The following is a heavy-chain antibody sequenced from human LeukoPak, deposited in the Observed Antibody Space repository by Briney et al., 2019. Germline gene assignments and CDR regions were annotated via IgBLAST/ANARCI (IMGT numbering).Heavy chain of an antibody. D-gene: IGHD5-18*01. J-gene: IGHJ5*02. CDR3: ARDLPRGYSQEDWFDP. CDR1: GFTFSSYS. Sequence: KAGGSLRLSCAASGFTFSSYSMNWVRQAPGKGLEWVSSISSSSSYIYYADSVKGRFTISRDNAKNSLYLQMNSLRAEDTAVYYCARDLPRGYSQEDWFDPWGQGTLVTVSS. CDR2: ISSSSSYI. V-gene: IGHV3-21*01.